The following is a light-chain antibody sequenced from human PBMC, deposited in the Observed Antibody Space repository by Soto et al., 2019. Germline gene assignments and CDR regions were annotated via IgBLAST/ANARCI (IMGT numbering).Light chain of an antibody. Sequence: DIQMTQSPSTLSASVGDRVTITCRASHSISSWLAWYQQKPGKAPKLLIYDASSLESGVPSRFSGSRSGTEFTLTISSLQPDDFATYYCQQYNSYSRTFGQGTKVEIK. CDR3: QQYNSYSRT. CDR1: HSISSW. CDR2: DAS. J-gene: IGKJ1*01. V-gene: IGKV1-5*01.